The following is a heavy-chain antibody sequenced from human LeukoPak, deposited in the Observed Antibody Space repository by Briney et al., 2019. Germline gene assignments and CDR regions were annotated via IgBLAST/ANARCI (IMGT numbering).Heavy chain of an antibody. CDR2: IIPIFGTA. D-gene: IGHD1-1*01. CDR1: GGTLSSYA. V-gene: IGHV1-69*13. Sequence: ASVKVSCKASGGTLSSYAISWVRPAPGQGLEWMGGIIPIFGTANYAQKFQGRVTITADESTSTAYMELSSLRSEDTAVYYCASDEPGTYNWFDPWGQGALVTVSS. J-gene: IGHJ5*02. CDR3: ASDEPGTYNWFDP.